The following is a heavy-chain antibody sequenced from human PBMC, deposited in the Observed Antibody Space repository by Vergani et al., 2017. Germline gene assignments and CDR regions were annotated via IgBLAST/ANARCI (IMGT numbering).Heavy chain of an antibody. V-gene: IGHV3-66*02. CDR2: IYSGGST. D-gene: IGHD2-8*01. J-gene: IGHJ6*02. Sequence: VQLVESGGGLVQPGGSLRLSCAASGFTVSSNYMSWVRQAPGKGLEWVSVIYSGGSTYYADSVKGRFTISRDNSKNTLYLQMNSLRAEDTAVYYCAREKNGPYGMDVWGQGTTVTVSS. CDR3: AREKNGPYGMDV. CDR1: GFTVSSNY.